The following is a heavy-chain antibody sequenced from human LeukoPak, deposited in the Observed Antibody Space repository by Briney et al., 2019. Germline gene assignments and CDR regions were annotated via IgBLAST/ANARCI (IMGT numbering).Heavy chain of an antibody. CDR1: GFTFDDYA. Sequence: GGSLRLSCAVSGFTFDDYAMHWVRQAPGGGLEWVSGISWNSGSIDYADSVKGRFTISRDNAKNSLYLQMNSLRAEDTALYYCAKGASIAVAGTLDYWGQGTLVTVSS. D-gene: IGHD6-19*01. CDR2: ISWNSGSI. CDR3: AKGASIAVAGTLDY. V-gene: IGHV3-9*01. J-gene: IGHJ4*02.